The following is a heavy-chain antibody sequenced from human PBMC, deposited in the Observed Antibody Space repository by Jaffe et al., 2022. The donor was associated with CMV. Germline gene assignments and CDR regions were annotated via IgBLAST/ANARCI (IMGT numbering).Heavy chain of an antibody. CDR2: ISSSSSYI. D-gene: IGHD2-15*01. CDR1: GFTFSSYS. J-gene: IGHJ4*02. Sequence: EVQLVESGGGLVKPGGSLRLSCAASGFTFSSYSMNWVRQAPGKGLEWVSSISSSSSYIYYADSVKGRFTISRDNAKNSLYLQMNSLRAEDTAVYYCARDGRGYCSGGSCAGNFDYWGQGTLVTVSS. CDR3: ARDGRGYCSGGSCAGNFDY. V-gene: IGHV3-21*01.